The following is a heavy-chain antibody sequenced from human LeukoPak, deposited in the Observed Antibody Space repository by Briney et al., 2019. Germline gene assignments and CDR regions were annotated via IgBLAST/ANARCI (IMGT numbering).Heavy chain of an antibody. V-gene: IGHV5-51*01. CDR2: IYPGHSDI. CDR1: GYSFTNYW. Sequence: TGESLKISCGASGYSFTNYWIGWVRQTPAKALEWMAIIYPGHSDIRYSPSFQGQITISADESISTAYLQLSSLKASDTAMYYCATLGRCDYVWSESFDYWGQGTLVTVSS. CDR3: ATLGRCDYVWSESFDY. J-gene: IGHJ4*02. D-gene: IGHD3-16*01.